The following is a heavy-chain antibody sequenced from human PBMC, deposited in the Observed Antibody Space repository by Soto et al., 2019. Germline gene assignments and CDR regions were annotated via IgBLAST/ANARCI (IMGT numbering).Heavy chain of an antibody. CDR1: GGSISSGGYS. J-gene: IGHJ4*02. CDR2: IYHSGST. Sequence: QLQLQESGSGLVKPSQTLSLTCAVSGGSISSGGYSWSWIRQPPGKGLEWIGYIYHSGSTHYNQSIKSRVTITIDRSKNQCSLKLSSVTAADTAVYYWASVPDYWGQGTLVTVSS. D-gene: IGHD2-2*01. V-gene: IGHV4-30-2*01. CDR3: ASVPDY.